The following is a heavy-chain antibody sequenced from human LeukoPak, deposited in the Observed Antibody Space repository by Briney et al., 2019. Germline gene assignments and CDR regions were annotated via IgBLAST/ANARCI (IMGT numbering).Heavy chain of an antibody. Sequence: PSETLSLTCTVSGGSISSTIYYWGWIRQPPGKRLEWIGSIYYSGSTYYNPSLKSRVTISVDTSKNQFSLKLSSVTAADTAVYYCARSREYCGGDCSYPDYWGQGTLVTVSS. D-gene: IGHD2-21*02. J-gene: IGHJ4*02. CDR3: ARSREYCGGDCSYPDY. V-gene: IGHV4-39*07. CDR1: GGSISSTIYY. CDR2: IYYSGST.